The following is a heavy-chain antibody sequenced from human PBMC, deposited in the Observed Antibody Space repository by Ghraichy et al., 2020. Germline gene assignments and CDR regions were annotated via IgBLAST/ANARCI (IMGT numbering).Heavy chain of an antibody. Sequence: ASVKVSCKASGYAFNSYGISWVRQAPGQGLEWMGWISSYNGDTNYAQKLQGRVTMTRDTSTSTAYMELRGLRSDDTAVYYCASLDCSSTRCYPYYYYGMDVWGQGTTVTVSS. CDR1: GYAFNSYG. CDR2: ISSYNGDT. CDR3: ASLDCSSTRCYPYYYYGMDV. V-gene: IGHV1-18*04. J-gene: IGHJ6*02. D-gene: IGHD2-2*01.